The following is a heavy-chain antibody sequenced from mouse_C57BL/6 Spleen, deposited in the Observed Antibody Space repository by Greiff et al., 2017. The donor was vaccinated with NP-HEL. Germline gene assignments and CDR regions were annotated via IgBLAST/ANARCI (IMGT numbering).Heavy chain of an antibody. Sequence: QVQLQQPGAELVKPGASVKLSCKASGYTFTSYWMQWVKQRPGQGLEWIGEIDPSDSYTNYNQKFKGKATLTVDTSSSTACMQLSSLTSEDSAVYYCALGGNYDYWGQGTTLTVSS. D-gene: IGHD3-3*01. CDR2: IDPSDSYT. J-gene: IGHJ2*01. V-gene: IGHV1-50*01. CDR1: GYTFTSYW. CDR3: ALGGNYDY.